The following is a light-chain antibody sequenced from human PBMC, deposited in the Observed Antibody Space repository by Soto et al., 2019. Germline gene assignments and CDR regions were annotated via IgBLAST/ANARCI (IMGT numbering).Light chain of an antibody. V-gene: IGKV1-12*01. CDR1: QDINNR. Sequence: DIPMTQAPSSVSASVGDRVTITCRASQDINNRVAWFQQRPGRAPKYLIQAASILQSGFPSRFSATGSGTDFTLTIDSLQPEDFATYYCLQVKNFPRTFGQGTNLEIK. CDR3: LQVKNFPRT. CDR2: AAS. J-gene: IGKJ1*01.